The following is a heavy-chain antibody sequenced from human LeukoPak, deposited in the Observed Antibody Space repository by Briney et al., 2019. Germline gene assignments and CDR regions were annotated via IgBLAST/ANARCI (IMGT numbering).Heavy chain of an antibody. CDR3: ARQAVAGTFDY. Sequence: SETLSLTCAVSGGSISSSSYYWGWIRQPPGKGLEWIGSIYYSGSTYYNPSLKSRVTISVDTSKNQFSLRLSSVTAADTAVYYCARQAVAGTFDYWGQGTLVTVSS. CDR1: GGSISSSSYY. J-gene: IGHJ4*02. CDR2: IYYSGST. D-gene: IGHD6-19*01. V-gene: IGHV4-39*01.